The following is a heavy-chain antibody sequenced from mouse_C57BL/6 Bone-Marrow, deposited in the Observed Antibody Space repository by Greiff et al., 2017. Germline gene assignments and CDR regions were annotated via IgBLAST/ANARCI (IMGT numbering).Heavy chain of an antibody. D-gene: IGHD3-1*01. V-gene: IGHV1-76*01. Sequence: QVQLQQSGAELVTPGASVKLSCKASGYTFTDYYINWVKQRPGQGLEWIARIYPGSGNTYYNEKFKGKATLTAEKSSSTAYMQLSSLTSEDSAVYFCARSGGFDYWGQGTTLTVSS. CDR3: ARSGGFDY. J-gene: IGHJ2*01. CDR1: GYTFTDYY. CDR2: IYPGSGNT.